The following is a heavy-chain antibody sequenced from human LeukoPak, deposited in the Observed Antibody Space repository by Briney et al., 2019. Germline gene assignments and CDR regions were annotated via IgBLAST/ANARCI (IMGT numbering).Heavy chain of an antibody. D-gene: IGHD2-15*01. CDR1: GGSLSSYY. J-gene: IGHJ4*02. CDR2: IHYSGSI. Sequence: SQTLSLTCSVSGGSLSSYYWSWIRQPPRKGLEWVGDIHYSGSINYNPSLKSRVTISVVTSKNQLSLKLSSVTAAGTAVYYCVVGHNYFDYWGQGTLVTVSS. CDR3: VVGHNYFDY. V-gene: IGHV4-59*01.